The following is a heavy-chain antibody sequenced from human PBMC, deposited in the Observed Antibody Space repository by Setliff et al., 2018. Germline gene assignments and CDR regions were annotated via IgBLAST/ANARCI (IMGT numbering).Heavy chain of an antibody. D-gene: IGHD3-10*01. V-gene: IGHV1-69*10. CDR2: IIHILGIA. CDR3: ARGIEPLLPVPDY. Sequence: SVKVSCKASGYTFTSYYMHWVRQAPGQGLEWMGGIIHILGIANYAQKFQGRVTITADESTSTAYMELSSLRSEDTAVYYCARGIEPLLPVPDYWGQGTLVTVSS. J-gene: IGHJ4*02. CDR1: GYTFTSYY.